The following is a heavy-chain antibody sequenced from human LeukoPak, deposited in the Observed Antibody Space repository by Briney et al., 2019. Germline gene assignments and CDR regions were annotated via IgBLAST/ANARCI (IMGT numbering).Heavy chain of an antibody. CDR1: GFTFSSYA. V-gene: IGHV3-30-3*01. J-gene: IGHJ3*02. D-gene: IGHD3-22*01. CDR2: ISYDGSNK. Sequence: GGSLRLSCAASGFTFSSYAMHWVRQAPGKGLEWVAVISYDGSNKYYADSVKGRFTISRDNSKNTLYLQMNSLRAEDTAVYYCARDSIHYYDSSGGSYAFDIWGQGTMVTVSS. CDR3: ARDSIHYYDSSGGSYAFDI.